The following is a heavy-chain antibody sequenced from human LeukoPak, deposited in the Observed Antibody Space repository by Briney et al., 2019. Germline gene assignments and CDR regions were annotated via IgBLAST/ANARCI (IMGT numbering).Heavy chain of an antibody. CDR2: ISGSGGTT. Sequence: GGSLRLSCAASGFTFSSYAMSWVRQAPGKGLEWVSGISGSGGTTYYADSVKGRFTISRDNSRNTLYLQVNSLRAEDTAVYYCAKDYGYYYGSGSYGVDYWGQGTLVTVSS. J-gene: IGHJ4*02. CDR1: GFTFSSYA. CDR3: AKDYGYYYGSGSYGVDY. D-gene: IGHD3-10*01. V-gene: IGHV3-23*01.